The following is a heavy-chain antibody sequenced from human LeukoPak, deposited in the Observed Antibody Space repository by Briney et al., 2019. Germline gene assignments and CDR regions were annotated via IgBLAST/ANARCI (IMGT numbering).Heavy chain of an antibody. CDR3: ARGGWNQLLSTDYFGMDV. CDR2: MSSSSSYI. J-gene: IGHJ6*02. D-gene: IGHD2-2*01. Sequence: GGSLRLSCAASGFTFSTYIMNWVRQAPGKGLEWVSSMSSSSSYIYYADSVKGRFTISRDNAKNSLYLQMNSLRAEDTAIYYCARGGWNQLLSTDYFGMDVWGQGTTVTVSS. V-gene: IGHV3-21*06. CDR1: GFTFSTYI.